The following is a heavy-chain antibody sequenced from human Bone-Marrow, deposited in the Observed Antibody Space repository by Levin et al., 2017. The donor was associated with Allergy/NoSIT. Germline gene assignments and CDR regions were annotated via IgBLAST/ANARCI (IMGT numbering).Heavy chain of an antibody. CDR3: TLRLPSSGYTFVV. D-gene: IGHD2-21*01. J-gene: IGHJ4*02. CDR2: INWSGESI. CDR1: GFTFDDHG. V-gene: IGHV3-20*04. Sequence: GGSLRLSCATSGFTFDDHGMSWVRRVPGKGLEWVAGINWSGESINYVDSVKGRFTISRDSAKNSVYLQMNSLRPEDTAVYYCTLRLPSSGYTFVVWGQGTLVTVSS.